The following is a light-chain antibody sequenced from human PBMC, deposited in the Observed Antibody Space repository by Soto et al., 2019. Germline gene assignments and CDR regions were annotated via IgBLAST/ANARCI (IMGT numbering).Light chain of an antibody. V-gene: IGLV2-8*01. CDR1: RSDVGGSTY. CDR3: SSYAGSSNMI. CDR2: EVS. J-gene: IGLJ2*01. Sequence: QSALTQPPCASGSRGQSVTISCTGTRSDVGGSTYVSWYQQHPGKAPKLMIYEVSKRPSGVPDRFSGSKSGNTASLTVSGLQAEDEADYYCSSYAGSSNMIFGGGTKVTVL.